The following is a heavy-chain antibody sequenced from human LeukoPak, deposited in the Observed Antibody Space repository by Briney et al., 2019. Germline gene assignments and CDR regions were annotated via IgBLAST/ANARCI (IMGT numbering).Heavy chain of an antibody. CDR1: GFTFSSYS. V-gene: IGHV3-21*01. J-gene: IGHJ4*02. Sequence: GGSLRLSCAASGFTFSSYSMNWVRQAPGKGPEWVSSISSSSSYIYYADSVKGRFTISRDNAKNSLYLQMNSLRAEDTAVYYCARDLSSSGTYYFDYWGQGTLVTVSS. CDR2: ISSSSSYI. CDR3: ARDLSSSGTYYFDY. D-gene: IGHD6-13*01.